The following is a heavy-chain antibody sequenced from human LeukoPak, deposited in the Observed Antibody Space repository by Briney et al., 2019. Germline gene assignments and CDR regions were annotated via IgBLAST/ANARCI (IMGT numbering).Heavy chain of an antibody. V-gene: IGHV4-34*01. CDR2: INHSGST. CDR1: GGSFSGYY. Sequence: PSETPSLTCAVYGGSFSGYYWSWIRQPPGKGLEWIGEINHSGSTNYNPSLKSRVTISVDASKNQFSLKLSSVTAADTAVYYCARGGLSVFDYWGQGTLVTVSS. CDR3: ARGGLSVFDY. J-gene: IGHJ4*02.